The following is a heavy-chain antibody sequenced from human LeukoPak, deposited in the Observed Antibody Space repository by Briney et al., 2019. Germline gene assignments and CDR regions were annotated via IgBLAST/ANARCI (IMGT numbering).Heavy chain of an antibody. CDR1: GFTFSSYG. Sequence: GSLRLSCAASGFTFSSYGMNWIRQPPGKGLEWIGEINHSGSTNYNPPLKSRVTISVDTSKNQFSLKLSSVTAADTAVYYCARSLVVPAAPEDNDAFDIWGQGTMVTVSS. V-gene: IGHV4-34*01. J-gene: IGHJ3*02. CDR3: ARSLVVPAAPEDNDAFDI. D-gene: IGHD2-2*01. CDR2: INHSGST.